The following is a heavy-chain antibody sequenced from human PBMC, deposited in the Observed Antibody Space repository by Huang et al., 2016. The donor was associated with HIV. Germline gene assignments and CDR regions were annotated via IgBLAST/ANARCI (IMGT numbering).Heavy chain of an antibody. CDR3: ARDYIGDGFFDS. CDR2: MRYMGNYI. V-gene: IGHV3-30*04. D-gene: IGHD3-10*01. Sequence: QAQLVESGGGVVQPGRSLRLSCAASGFTFSTYTMHWVRQAPGRGLWGVAVMRYMGNYIDYADSVKGRFTVSRDNSKKTLYLQLNSLRIEDTALYYCARDYIGDGFFDSWGQGTRVTVSS. J-gene: IGHJ4*02. CDR1: GFTFSTYT.